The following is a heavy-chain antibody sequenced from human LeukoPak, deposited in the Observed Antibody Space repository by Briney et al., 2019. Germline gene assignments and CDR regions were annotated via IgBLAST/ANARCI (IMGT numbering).Heavy chain of an antibody. CDR2: INWNGGST. D-gene: IGHD1-26*01. CDR1: GFTFDDFG. J-gene: IGHJ4*02. V-gene: IGHV3-20*04. Sequence: GGSLRLSCAASGFTFDDFGMSWVRQAPGRGLEWVSGINWNGGSTVYADSVKGRFTISRDNAKNSLYLQMNSLRAEDTALYFCARGTSGTYYHFDYWGQGTLVTVSS. CDR3: ARGTSGTYYHFDY.